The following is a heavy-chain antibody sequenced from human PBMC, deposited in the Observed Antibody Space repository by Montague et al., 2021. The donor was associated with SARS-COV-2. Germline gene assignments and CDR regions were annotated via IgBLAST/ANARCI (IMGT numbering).Heavy chain of an antibody. Sequence: SETLSLTCTVSGGSISSYYWSWIRQPPGKGLEWIGYIYYSGSTNYIPSLKSRVTISVDTSKNQFSLKLSSVTAADTAVYYCARHALGYFGWLNEGYFDYWGQGTLVTVSS. D-gene: IGHD3-9*01. CDR3: ARHALGYFGWLNEGYFDY. J-gene: IGHJ4*02. V-gene: IGHV4-59*08. CDR2: IYYSGST. CDR1: GGSISSYY.